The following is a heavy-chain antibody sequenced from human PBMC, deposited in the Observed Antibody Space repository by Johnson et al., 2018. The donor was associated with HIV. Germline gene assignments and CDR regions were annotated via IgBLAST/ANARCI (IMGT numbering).Heavy chain of an antibody. CDR2: IKSKTDGGTT. J-gene: IGHJ3*02. Sequence: VPLVESGGGLVKPGGSLRLSCAASGFTFSNAWMSWVRQAPGKGLEWVGRIKSKTDGGTTDYAAPVKGRFTISRDDSKNTLYLQMNSLKTEDTAVYYCWIIGTTRHDAFDIWGRGTMVTVSS. CDR3: WIIGTTRHDAFDI. V-gene: IGHV3-15*01. D-gene: IGHD1-7*01. CDR1: GFTFSNAW.